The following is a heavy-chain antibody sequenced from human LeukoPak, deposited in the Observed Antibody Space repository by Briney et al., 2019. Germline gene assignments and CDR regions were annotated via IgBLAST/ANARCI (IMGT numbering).Heavy chain of an antibody. CDR2: FDPEDGET. J-gene: IGHJ4*02. CDR3: ATGEPCSSTSCYKGLVGDY. V-gene: IGHV1-24*01. D-gene: IGHD2-2*02. Sequence: ASVKVSCKVSGYTLTELSMHWVRQAPGKGLEWMGGFDPEDGETIYAQKFQGRVTMTEDTSTDTAYMELSSLRSEDTAVYYCATGEPCSSTSCYKGLVGDYWGQGTLVTVSS. CDR1: GYTLTELS.